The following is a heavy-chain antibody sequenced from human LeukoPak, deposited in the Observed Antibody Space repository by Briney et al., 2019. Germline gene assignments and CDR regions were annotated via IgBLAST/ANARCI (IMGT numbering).Heavy chain of an antibody. CDR1: GFTVSSNY. V-gene: IGHV3-66*01. CDR3: ARVYRGALDY. Sequence: PGGSLRLSCAASGFTVSSNYMSWVRQAPGKGLEWVSVIYSGGSTYYADSVKGRFTISRDNSKNTLYLQMDSLRAEDTAVYYCARVYRGALDYWGQGTLVTASS. J-gene: IGHJ4*02. D-gene: IGHD1-26*01. CDR2: IYSGGST.